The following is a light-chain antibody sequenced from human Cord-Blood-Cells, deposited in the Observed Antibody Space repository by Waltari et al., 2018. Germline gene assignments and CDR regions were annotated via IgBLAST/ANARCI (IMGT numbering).Light chain of an antibody. CDR1: QSVSSSY. CDR3: QQYGSSLLT. J-gene: IGKJ4*01. CDR2: GAS. Sequence: EIVFTQSPRTLSLSPGERATLSCRASQSVSSSYLAWYQQKTGQAPRLLIYGASSRATGVPDRFRGSGSGTDFTLTISGLEPEDFAVYYCQQYGSSLLTFGGGTKVEIK. V-gene: IGKV3-20*01.